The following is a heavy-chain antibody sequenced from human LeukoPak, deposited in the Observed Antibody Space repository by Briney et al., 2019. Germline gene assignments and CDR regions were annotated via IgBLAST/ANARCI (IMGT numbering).Heavy chain of an antibody. D-gene: IGHD3-10*01. CDR1: GGPISTHY. V-gene: IGHV4-59*11. CDR2: NDYSGST. Sequence: SETLSLTCIVSGGPISTHYWSWSRQPPGKGLEWVGYNDYSGSTNYNPSLKSRVTISVDTSKNQFSLKLNSVTAADTAVYYCARGATFRGTYYMDVWGKGTTVTVSS. J-gene: IGHJ6*03. CDR3: ARGATFRGTYYMDV.